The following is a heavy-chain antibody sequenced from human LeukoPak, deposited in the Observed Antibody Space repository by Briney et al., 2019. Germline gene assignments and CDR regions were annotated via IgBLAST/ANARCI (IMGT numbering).Heavy chain of an antibody. J-gene: IGHJ4*02. CDR2: ISGSGGST. Sequence: GGSLRLSCAASGFTFSSYAMSWVRQAPGKGLEWVSAISGSGGSTYYADSVEGRFTISRDNSKNTLYLQMNSLRAEGTAVYYCAKDPMVYYYGSGGSVFDYWGQGTLVTVSS. V-gene: IGHV3-23*01. D-gene: IGHD3-10*01. CDR1: GFTFSSYA. CDR3: AKDPMVYYYGSGGSVFDY.